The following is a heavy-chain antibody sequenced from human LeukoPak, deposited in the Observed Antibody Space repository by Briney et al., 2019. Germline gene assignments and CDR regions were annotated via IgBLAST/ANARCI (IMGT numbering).Heavy chain of an antibody. CDR1: GYTFTSYD. Sequence: ASAKVSCKASGYTFTSYDINWVRQATGQGLEWMGWMNPNSGNTGYAQKFQGRVTMTRNTSISTAYMELSSLRSEGTAVYYCASRYSSGWFGPYNWFDPWGQGTLVTVSS. V-gene: IGHV1-8*01. CDR2: MNPNSGNT. J-gene: IGHJ5*02. CDR3: ASRYSSGWFGPYNWFDP. D-gene: IGHD6-19*01.